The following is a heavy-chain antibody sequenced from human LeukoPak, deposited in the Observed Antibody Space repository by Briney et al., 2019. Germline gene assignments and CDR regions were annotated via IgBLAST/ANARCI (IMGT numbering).Heavy chain of an antibody. Sequence: SVKVSCKASGYTFTSYGISWVRQAPGQGLEWMGGIIPIFGTANCAQKFQGRVTITTDESTSTAYMELSSLRSEDTAVYYCARARLELRDYYYYMDVWGKGTTVTVSS. V-gene: IGHV1-69*05. CDR2: IIPIFGTA. CDR1: GYTFTSYG. D-gene: IGHD1-7*01. J-gene: IGHJ6*03. CDR3: ARARLELRDYYYYMDV.